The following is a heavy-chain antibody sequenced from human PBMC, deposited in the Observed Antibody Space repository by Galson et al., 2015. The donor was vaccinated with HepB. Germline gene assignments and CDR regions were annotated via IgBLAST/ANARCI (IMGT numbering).Heavy chain of an antibody. CDR1: GGSISSYY. V-gene: IGHV4-4*07. D-gene: IGHD4-17*01. Sequence: LSLTCTVSGGSISSYYWSWIRQPAGKGLEWIGRIFISGSTNYNPSLKSRVTMSVDTSKNQFSLKLSSVTAADTAVYYCARDLPYGDFDWFDPWGQGTLVIVSS. CDR3: ARDLPYGDFDWFDP. J-gene: IGHJ5*02. CDR2: IFISGST.